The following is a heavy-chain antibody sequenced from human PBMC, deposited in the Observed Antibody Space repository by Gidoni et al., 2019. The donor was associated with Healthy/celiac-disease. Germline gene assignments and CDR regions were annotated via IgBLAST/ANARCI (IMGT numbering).Heavy chain of an antibody. CDR1: GYTFTSYG. CDR3: ARVAPTFGTTYRTGVGPNWFDP. J-gene: IGHJ5*02. V-gene: IGHV1-18*01. CDR2: ISAYNGNT. D-gene: IGHD1-1*01. Sequence: QVQLVQSGAEVKKPGASVKVSCKASGYTFTSYGISWVRQAPGQGLEWMGWISAYNGNTNYAQKLQGRVTMTTDTSTSTAYMELRSLRSDDTAVYYCARVAPTFGTTYRTGVGPNWFDPWGQGTLVTVSS.